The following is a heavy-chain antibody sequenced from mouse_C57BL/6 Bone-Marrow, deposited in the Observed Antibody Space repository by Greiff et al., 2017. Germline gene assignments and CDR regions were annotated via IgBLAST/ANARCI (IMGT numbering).Heavy chain of an antibody. CDR2: ISGGGGNT. D-gene: IGHD1-1*01. CDR1: GFTFSSYT. V-gene: IGHV5-9*01. J-gene: IGHJ1*03. Sequence: EVHLVESGGGLVKPGGSLKLSCAASGFTFSSYTMSWVRQTPGKRLQWVAAISGGGGNTYYPDSVKGRFTISRDNDTNILYMQMSSLRSEDTALYYCSRQVTTVLATKYFDVWGTGTTVTVSS. CDR3: SRQVTTVLATKYFDV.